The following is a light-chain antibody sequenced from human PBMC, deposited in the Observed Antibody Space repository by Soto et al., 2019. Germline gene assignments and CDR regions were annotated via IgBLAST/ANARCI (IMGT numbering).Light chain of an antibody. CDR3: SSYTSSSTGVV. CDR1: SSDVGGYNY. Sequence: QSALTQPASVSGSPGQSITISCTGTSSDVGGYNYVSWYQQHPGKAPKLMIYDVSNRPSGVSNRFSGSKSGNTASLTISGLRAEDAADYYCSSYTSSSTGVVFGGGTKLTVL. CDR2: DVS. J-gene: IGLJ2*01. V-gene: IGLV2-14*01.